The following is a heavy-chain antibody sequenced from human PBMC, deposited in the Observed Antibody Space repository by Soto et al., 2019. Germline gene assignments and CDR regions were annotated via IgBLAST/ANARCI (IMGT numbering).Heavy chain of an antibody. J-gene: IGHJ3*02. CDR3: ATVLRLGEPLDAFDI. V-gene: IGHV1-8*01. CDR1: GYTFTSYD. D-gene: IGHD3-16*01. CDR2: MNPNSGNT. Sequence: ASVKVSCKASGYTFTSYDINWARQATGQGLEWMGWMNPNSGNTGYAQKFQGRVTMTRNTSISTAYMELSSLRTEDTAVYYCATVLRLGEPLDAFDIWGQGTMVTISS.